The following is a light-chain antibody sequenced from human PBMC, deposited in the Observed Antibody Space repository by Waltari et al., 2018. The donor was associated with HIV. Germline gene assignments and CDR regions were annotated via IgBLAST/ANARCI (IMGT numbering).Light chain of an antibody. Sequence: DILMTQSPSSVSASVGDRVTITCRASQGIAGWLAWYQQKPGKAPKLLIYAASSLASGVPSRFSVSGSGTDFSLTISSLQPEDCAAYYCQQANSFPLSFGGGTKVEIK. J-gene: IGKJ4*01. CDR3: QQANSFPLS. V-gene: IGKV1-12*01. CDR1: QGIAGW. CDR2: AAS.